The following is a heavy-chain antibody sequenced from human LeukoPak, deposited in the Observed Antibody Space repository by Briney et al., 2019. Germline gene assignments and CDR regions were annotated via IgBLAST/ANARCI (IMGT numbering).Heavy chain of an antibody. D-gene: IGHD7-27*01. CDR3: ARAGDQYFDL. V-gene: IGHV1-46*01. Sequence: ASVKVSCKASGYIFTNHFVHWVRQAPGQGLEWMGIISPRGDSTTFAHKFVGRLTMTRDTSTSTVYMELSSLRSDDTAVYYCARAGDQYFDLWGQGTLVTVSS. J-gene: IGHJ4*02. CDR1: GYIFTNHF. CDR2: ISPRGDST.